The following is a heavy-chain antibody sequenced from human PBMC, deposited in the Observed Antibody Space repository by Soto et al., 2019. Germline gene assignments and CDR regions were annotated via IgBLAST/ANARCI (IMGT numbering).Heavy chain of an antibody. CDR3: ARDSPQSAYALNWFDP. Sequence: QVQLVESGGGLVKPGGSLRLSCAASGFTFSDYYMSWIRQAPGKGLEWLSYISNSDSTIYYADSVKCRFTVSRDNAKNSLYVHMNSMRAADTAVYYCARDSPQSAYALNWFDPWGQGTLVTVSS. J-gene: IGHJ5*02. CDR2: ISNSDSTI. V-gene: IGHV3-11*01. CDR1: GFTFSDYY. D-gene: IGHD2-2*01.